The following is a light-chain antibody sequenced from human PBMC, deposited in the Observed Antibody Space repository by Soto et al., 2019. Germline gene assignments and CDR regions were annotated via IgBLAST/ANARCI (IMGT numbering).Light chain of an antibody. CDR1: QPISIW. Sequence: IHMTHSPSTLSGSVLYRVSITFLSSQPISIWLACYQQKPGKAPKLLIYKASTLKSGLPSRFSGSGSGTEFTLTLSSLQPDDFANYYCQHYNSYSEAFGQGTKVDI. CDR3: QHYNSYSEA. CDR2: KAS. J-gene: IGKJ1*01. V-gene: IGKV1-5*03.